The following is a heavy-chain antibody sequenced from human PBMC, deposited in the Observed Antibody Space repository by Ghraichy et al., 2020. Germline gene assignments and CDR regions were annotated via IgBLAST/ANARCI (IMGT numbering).Heavy chain of an antibody. Sequence: GGSLRLSCAASGFTVSSNYMSWVRQAPGKGLEWVSVIYSGGSTYYADSVKGRFTISRDNSKNTLYLQMNSLRAEDTAVYYCARDGFVDSSGYPVDYWGQGTLVTVSS. V-gene: IGHV3-53*01. J-gene: IGHJ4*02. D-gene: IGHD3-22*01. CDR1: GFTVSSNY. CDR3: ARDGFVDSSGYPVDY. CDR2: IYSGGST.